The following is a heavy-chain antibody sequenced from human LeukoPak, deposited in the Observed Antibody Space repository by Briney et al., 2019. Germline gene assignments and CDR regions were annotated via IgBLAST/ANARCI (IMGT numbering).Heavy chain of an antibody. CDR2: ISWNSGSI. Sequence: GRSLRLSCAASGFIFDDYAMHWVRQAPGKGLEWVSGISWNSGSIGYADSVKGRFTISRDNAKNSLYLQMNSLRAEDTALYYCAKDMSGYSYGYEVDYWGQGTLVTVSS. D-gene: IGHD5-18*01. V-gene: IGHV3-9*01. CDR1: GFIFDDYA. J-gene: IGHJ4*02. CDR3: AKDMSGYSYGYEVDY.